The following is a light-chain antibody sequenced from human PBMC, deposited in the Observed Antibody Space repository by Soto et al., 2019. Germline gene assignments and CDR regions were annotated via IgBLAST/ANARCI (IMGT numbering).Light chain of an antibody. CDR2: DAS. Sequence: EIVLTQSPATLSLSPGERATLSCRASQSVSTYLAWYQHKPGQAPRLLIYDASNRATGIPARFSGSGSGTDFTLTISSLEPEDFAVHYCQQRSHWPPWTFGQGTKVEI. CDR1: QSVSTY. V-gene: IGKV3-11*01. J-gene: IGKJ1*01. CDR3: QQRSHWPPWT.